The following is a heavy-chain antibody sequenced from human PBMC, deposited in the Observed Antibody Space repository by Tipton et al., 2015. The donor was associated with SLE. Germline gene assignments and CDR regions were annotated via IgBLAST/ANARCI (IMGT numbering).Heavy chain of an antibody. V-gene: IGHV4-34*01. CDR3: ATVNYTSGWPYSFDH. D-gene: IGHD6-19*01. Sequence: AGLVKPSETLSLTCAVYGGSFETYYWTWVRQSPGKGLEWIGEINQATGTNYNPALKSRVTISMDTSKIQFSLNLTSVTAADTAVYYCATVNYTSGWPYSFDHWGQGALVTVSS. CDR2: INQATGT. CDR1: GGSFETYY. J-gene: IGHJ4*02.